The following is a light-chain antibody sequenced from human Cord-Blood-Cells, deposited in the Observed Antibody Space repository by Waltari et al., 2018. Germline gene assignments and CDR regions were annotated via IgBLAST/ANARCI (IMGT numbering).Light chain of an antibody. CDR2: DAS. V-gene: IGKV1-5*01. Sequence: DIQMTQSHPTLSASVGDRVTITCRASQSISSWLAWYQQKPGKAPKLLIYDASSLESGVPSRFSGSGSGTEFTLTISSLQPDDFATYYCQQYNSYTYTFGQGTKLEIK. CDR1: QSISSW. J-gene: IGKJ2*01. CDR3: QQYNSYTYT.